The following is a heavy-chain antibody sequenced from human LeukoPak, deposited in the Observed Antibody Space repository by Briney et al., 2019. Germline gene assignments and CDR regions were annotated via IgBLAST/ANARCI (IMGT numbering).Heavy chain of an antibody. V-gene: IGHV3-21*01. CDR2: ISSSSSYI. J-gene: IGHJ6*04. CDR3: AREDASSLDV. Sequence: GGSLRLSCVASGFTFNNYDMNWVRQAPGKGLEWVSCISSSSSYIYYADSLKGRFTISRDNAKNSLYLQINSLRAEDTAVYYCAREDASSLDVWGKGTTVTVSS. D-gene: IGHD6-6*01. CDR1: GFTFNNYD.